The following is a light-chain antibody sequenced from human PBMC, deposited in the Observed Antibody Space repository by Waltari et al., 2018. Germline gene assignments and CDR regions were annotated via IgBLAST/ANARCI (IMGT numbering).Light chain of an antibody. CDR3: CSYAPTNGFEVV. Sequence: QSALTQPASVSGSPGPSITISCTGTSSDVGGYDYVSWYQQHPGKAPKLIFYDVTKRPSGVSNRFPGYKSGNTASLTISGLQTEDEADYHCCSYAPTNGFEVVFGGGTKLTVL. V-gene: IGLV2-14*03. CDR1: SSDVGGYDY. CDR2: DVT. J-gene: IGLJ3*02.